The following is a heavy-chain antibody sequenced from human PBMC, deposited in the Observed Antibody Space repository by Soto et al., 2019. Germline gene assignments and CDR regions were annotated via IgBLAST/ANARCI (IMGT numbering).Heavy chain of an antibody. D-gene: IGHD3-9*01. CDR1: GYTSTSYD. Sequence: QVQLVQSGAEVKKPGASVKVSCKTSGYTSTSYDINWVRQATGQGLEWMGWKNPNSGNTGYAQKFHGRYMITRDNTISTADIELNSLRSEDTAVYYCARGRMLRYFEWILGWFDPWGQGILVTVSS. V-gene: IGHV1-8*01. CDR2: KNPNSGNT. CDR3: ARGRMLRYFEWILGWFDP. J-gene: IGHJ5*02.